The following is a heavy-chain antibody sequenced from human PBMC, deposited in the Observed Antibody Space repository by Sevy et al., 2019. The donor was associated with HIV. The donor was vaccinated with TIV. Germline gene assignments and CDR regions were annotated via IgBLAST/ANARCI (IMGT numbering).Heavy chain of an antibody. D-gene: IGHD3-10*01. CDR2: IIPIFGTA. V-gene: IGHV1-69*13. CDR1: GGTFSSYA. CDR3: ARECAYGSGSYYKSNWFDP. Sequence: ASVKVSCKASGGTFSSYAIRWVRQAPGQGLEWMGGIIPIFGTANYAQKFQGRVTITADESTNTAYMELSSVRSEDTAVYYCARECAYGSGSYYKSNWFDPWGQGTLVTVSS. J-gene: IGHJ5*02.